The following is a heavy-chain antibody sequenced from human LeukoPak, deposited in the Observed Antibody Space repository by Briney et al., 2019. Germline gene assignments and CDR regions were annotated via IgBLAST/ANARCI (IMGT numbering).Heavy chain of an antibody. D-gene: IGHD3-10*01. CDR3: ARDARRVHYYGSGSPYGMDV. CDR1: GGSFSGYY. J-gene: IGHJ6*02. CDR2: INHSGST. Sequence: SETLSLTCAVYGGSFSGYYWSWIRQPPGKGLEWIGEINHSGSTNYNPSLKSRVTISVDTSKNQFSLKLSSVTAADTAVYYCARDARRVHYYGSGSPYGMDVWGQGTTVTVSS. V-gene: IGHV4-34*01.